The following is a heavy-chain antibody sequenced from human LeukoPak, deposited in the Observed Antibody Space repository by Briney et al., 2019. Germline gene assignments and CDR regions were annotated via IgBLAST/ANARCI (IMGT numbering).Heavy chain of an antibody. Sequence: SGESLKISCKGSGYSFTTYWIGWVRQMPGKGLEWVGIIYPGDSDTRYSPSFQGQVTISADRSISTAYPQWNTLKASDTAMFYCARRVSGSYLDYWGQGTLVTVSS. J-gene: IGHJ4*02. CDR1: GYSFTTYW. CDR3: ARRVSGSYLDY. D-gene: IGHD1-26*01. V-gene: IGHV5-51*01. CDR2: IYPGDSDT.